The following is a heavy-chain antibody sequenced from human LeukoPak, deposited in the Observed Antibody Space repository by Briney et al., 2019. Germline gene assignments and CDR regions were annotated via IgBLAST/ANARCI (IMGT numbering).Heavy chain of an antibody. J-gene: IGHJ6*03. CDR1: GFTFSSYE. V-gene: IGHV3-48*03. Sequence: GGSLRLSCAASGFTFSSYEMNWVRQAPGKGLEWVSYISSSGSTIYYADSVKGRFTISRDNAKNSLYLQMNSLRAEDTAVYYCARVRCSGGSCYSDYYYYMDVWGKGTTVTVSS. CDR3: ARVRCSGGSCYSDYYYYMDV. CDR2: ISSSGSTI. D-gene: IGHD2-15*01.